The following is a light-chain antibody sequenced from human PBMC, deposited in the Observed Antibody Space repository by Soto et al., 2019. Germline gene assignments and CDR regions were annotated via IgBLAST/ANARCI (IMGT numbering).Light chain of an antibody. CDR2: AVS. CDR3: QQYNNWPRT. Sequence: EILMTQSPATRSGSPGERATLSCTASQSVSSDLAWYQQKPGQAPRLLMYAVSTRPTGIPARFSGSGSGTEFTLTISSLQSEDFAVYYCQQYNNWPRTFGQGTKVDIK. CDR1: QSVSSD. V-gene: IGKV3-15*01. J-gene: IGKJ1*01.